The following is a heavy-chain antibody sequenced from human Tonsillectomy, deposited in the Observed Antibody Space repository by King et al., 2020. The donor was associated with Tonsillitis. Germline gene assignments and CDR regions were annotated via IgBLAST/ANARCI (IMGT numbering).Heavy chain of an antibody. CDR2: IYYSGST. D-gene: IGHD6-19*01. V-gene: IGHV4-39*07. CDR1: GGSISSSSYY. CDR3: ARQPLGKGIAVAGISV. J-gene: IGHJ4*02. Sequence: QLQESGPGLVKPSETLSLTCTVSGGSISSSSYYWGWIRQPPGKGLEWIGSIYYSGSTYYNPSLKSRVTISVDTSKNQFSLKLSSVTAADTAVYYCARQPLGKGIAVAGISVWGQGTLVTVSS.